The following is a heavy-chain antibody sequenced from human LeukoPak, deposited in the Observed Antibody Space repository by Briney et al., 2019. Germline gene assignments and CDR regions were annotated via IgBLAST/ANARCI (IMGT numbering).Heavy chain of an antibody. D-gene: IGHD6-13*01. CDR1: GFTFSSYA. CDR3: ARGPRILAAGSYYFDY. J-gene: IGHJ4*02. Sequence: PGGSLRLSCAASGFTFSSYAMHWVRQAPGKGLEWVAVISYDGSNKYYADSVKGRFTISRDNAKNSVYLEMNTLRAEDTAVYYCARGPRILAAGSYYFDYWGQGSLVTVSS. CDR2: ISYDGSNK. V-gene: IGHV3-30*04.